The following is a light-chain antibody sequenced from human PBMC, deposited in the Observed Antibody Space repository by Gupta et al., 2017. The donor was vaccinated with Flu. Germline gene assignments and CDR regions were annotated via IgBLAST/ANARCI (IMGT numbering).Light chain of an antibody. CDR2: EVS. V-gene: IGLV2-14*01. CDR1: RSDVGDFNY. J-gene: IGLJ1*01. CDR3: SSYVSISTPYV. Sequence: QSALPQPASVSGSPGQSIAISCTATRSDVGDFNYVSWYQQHPGKAPKLMIYEVSNRPSGISNRFSGSKPGYTASLTITGLQAEDEADYYCSSYVSISTPYVFGTGTKVTV.